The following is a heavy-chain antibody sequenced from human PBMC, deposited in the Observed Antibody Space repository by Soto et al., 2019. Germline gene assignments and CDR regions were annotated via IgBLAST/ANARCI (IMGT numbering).Heavy chain of an antibody. Sequence: SETLSLTCTVSGGSISSGGYYWSWIRQHPGKGLEWIGYIYYSGSTYYNPSLKSRVTISVDTSKNQFSLKLSSVTAADTAVYYCARSKRVVPAAMSGMWDYYYYMDVWGKGTTVTVSS. CDR3: ARSKRVVPAAMSGMWDYYYYMDV. CDR2: IYYSGST. D-gene: IGHD2-2*01. J-gene: IGHJ6*03. V-gene: IGHV4-31*03. CDR1: GGSISSGGYY.